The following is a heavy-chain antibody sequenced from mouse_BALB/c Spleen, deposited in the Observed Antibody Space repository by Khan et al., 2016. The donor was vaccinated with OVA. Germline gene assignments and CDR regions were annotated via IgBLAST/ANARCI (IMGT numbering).Heavy chain of an antibody. Sequence: QVQLQQSGAELVRPGVSVKISCKGSGYTFTDFTMHWVKQSHAKSLEWIGIVNTYYGDATYNQKFKGKATMTVDKSSSTAYMELARLTSEDSAIYYCERGGGEDRFAYWGQGTLVTVSA. CDR3: ERGGGEDRFAY. CDR2: VNTYYGDA. J-gene: IGHJ3*01. CDR1: GYTFTDFT. V-gene: IGHV1S137*01.